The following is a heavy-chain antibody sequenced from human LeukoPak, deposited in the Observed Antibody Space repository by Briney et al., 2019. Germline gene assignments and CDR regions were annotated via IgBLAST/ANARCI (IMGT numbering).Heavy chain of an antibody. D-gene: IGHD3-10*01. CDR1: GFTFSSYA. J-gene: IGHJ4*02. CDR2: ISYDGSNK. CDR3: ARDHRGVRDYFDY. Sequence: GGSLRLSCAASGFTFSSYAMHWVRQAPGKGLEWVAVISYDGSNKYYADSVKSRFTISRDNSKNTLYLQMNSLRAEDTAVYYCARDHRGVRDYFDYWGQGTLVTVSS. V-gene: IGHV3-30-3*01.